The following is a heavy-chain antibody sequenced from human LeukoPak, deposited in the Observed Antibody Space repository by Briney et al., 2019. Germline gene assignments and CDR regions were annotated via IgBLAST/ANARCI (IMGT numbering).Heavy chain of an antibody. CDR3: AKGHAIVVVTACYGMDV. D-gene: IGHD2-21*02. CDR1: GFTFSSYA. J-gene: IGHJ6*02. CDR2: ISGSGGST. V-gene: IGHV3-23*01. Sequence: PGGSLRLSCAASGFTFSSYAISWVRQAPGKGLEWVSAISGSGGSTYYADSVKGRFTISRDNSKNTLYLQMNSLRAEDTAVYYCAKGHAIVVVTACYGMDVWGQGTTVTVSS.